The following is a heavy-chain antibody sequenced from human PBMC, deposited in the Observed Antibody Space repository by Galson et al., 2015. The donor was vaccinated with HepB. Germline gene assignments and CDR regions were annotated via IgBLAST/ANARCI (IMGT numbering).Heavy chain of an antibody. Sequence: SVKVSCKASGGTFSSYTISWVRQAPGQGLEWMGRIIPILGIANYAQKFQGRVTITADKSTSTAYMELSSLRSEDTAVYYCARCFASYPPADAFDIWGQGTMVTVSS. J-gene: IGHJ3*02. CDR3: ARCFASYPPADAFDI. D-gene: IGHD1-26*01. V-gene: IGHV1-69*02. CDR2: IIPILGIA. CDR1: GGTFSSYT.